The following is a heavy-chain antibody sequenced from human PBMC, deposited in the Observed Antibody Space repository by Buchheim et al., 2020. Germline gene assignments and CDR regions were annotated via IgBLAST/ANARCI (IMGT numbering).Heavy chain of an antibody. CDR2: IWYDGSNK. V-gene: IGHV3-33*01. J-gene: IGHJ4*02. CDR1: GFTFSSYG. CDR3: ARDGRWLQHRGGGDRAYFDY. D-gene: IGHD5-24*01. Sequence: QVQLVESGGGVVQPGRSLRLSCAASGFTFSSYGMHWVRQAPGKGLEWVAVIWYDGSNKYYADSVKGRFTISRDNSKNTLYLQMNSLRAEDTAVYYCARDGRWLQHRGGGDRAYFDYWGQGTL.